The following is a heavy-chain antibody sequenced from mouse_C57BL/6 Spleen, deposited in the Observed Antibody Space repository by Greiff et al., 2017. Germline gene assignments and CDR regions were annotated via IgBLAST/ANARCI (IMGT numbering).Heavy chain of an antibody. CDR2: INPSNGGT. D-gene: IGHD2-4*01. J-gene: IGHJ1*03. V-gene: IGHV1-53*01. CDR1: GYTFTSYW. Sequence: QVQLQQPGTELVKPGASVTLSCKASGYTFTSYWIHWVKQRPGQGLEWIGNINPSNGGTNYNAKFKNKTTLTVDQSSSPAYIHLSSLSSADSAVYYCAREGYYDHDSLHAWGTGTTLTVSS. CDR3: AREGYYDHDSLHA.